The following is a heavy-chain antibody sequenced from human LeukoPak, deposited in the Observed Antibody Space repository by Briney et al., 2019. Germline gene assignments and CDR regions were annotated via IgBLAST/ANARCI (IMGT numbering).Heavy chain of an antibody. D-gene: IGHD2-2*01. CDR2: IYSGGST. V-gene: IGHV3-53*01. Sequence: PGGSLRLSCAASGFTVSSNYMSWVRQAPGKGLEWVSVIYSGGSTYYADSVKGRFTISRDNSKNTLYLQMNSLRAEDTAVYYCARALRASLYYFDYWGQGTLVTVSS. J-gene: IGHJ4*02. CDR3: ARALRASLYYFDY. CDR1: GFTVSSNY.